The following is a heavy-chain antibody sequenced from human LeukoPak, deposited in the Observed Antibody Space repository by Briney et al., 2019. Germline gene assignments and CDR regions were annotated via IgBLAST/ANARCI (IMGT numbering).Heavy chain of an antibody. J-gene: IGHJ4*02. CDR3: ARASFEDGVFFDY. Sequence: ASVKVSCKASGYTFARYYIHWVRQAPGQGLEWMGIINPSGGSTSYAQKFQGRVTMTRDTSTSTVYMELSSLRSEDTAVYYCARASFEDGVFFDYWGQGTLVTVSS. V-gene: IGHV1-46*01. CDR2: INPSGGST. D-gene: IGHD3-3*01. CDR1: GYTFARYY.